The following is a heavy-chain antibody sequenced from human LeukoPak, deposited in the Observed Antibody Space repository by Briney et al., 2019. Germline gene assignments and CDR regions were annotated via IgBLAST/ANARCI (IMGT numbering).Heavy chain of an antibody. CDR1: GFTFSSYA. J-gene: IGHJ4*02. Sequence: GRSLRLSCAASGFTFSSYAMHWVRQAPGKGLEWVAVISYDGSNKYYADSVKGRFTISRDNSKNTLHLQMNSLRAEDTAVYYCARDEVLRFLEWSYYFDYWGQGTLVTVSS. CDR2: ISYDGSNK. D-gene: IGHD3-3*01. V-gene: IGHV3-30-3*01. CDR3: ARDEVLRFLEWSYYFDY.